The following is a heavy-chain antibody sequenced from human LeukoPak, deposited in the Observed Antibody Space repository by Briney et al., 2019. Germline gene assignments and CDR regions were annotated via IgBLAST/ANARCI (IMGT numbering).Heavy chain of an antibody. J-gene: IGHJ4*02. V-gene: IGHV1-46*01. Sequence: ASVKVSCKASGYXFTSYYIHWVRQAPGHGLEWMGIINPSGGSTSYAQKFQGRVTMTRDTSTSTVYMELSSLRSEDTAVYYCARDPPGCSGGSCYPSYYFDYWGQGTLVTVSS. CDR1: GYXFTSYY. CDR3: ARDPPGCSGGSCYPSYYFDY. CDR2: INPSGGST. D-gene: IGHD2-15*01.